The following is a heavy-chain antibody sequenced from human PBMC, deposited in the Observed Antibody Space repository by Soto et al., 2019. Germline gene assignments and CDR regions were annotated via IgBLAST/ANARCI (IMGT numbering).Heavy chain of an antibody. CDR1: GGSIRSGEYY. CDR2: IHYTGRT. CDR3: ARHVHSSGNEAFDY. J-gene: IGHJ4*02. Sequence: PSETLYLTCTVSGGSIRSGEYYWSWIRQPPGKGLEWIGFIHYTGRTSYNPSLKSRITVSLDKSKNQFSLSLSSATAADTAVYYCARHVHSSGNEAFDYWGQGTLVTVSS. D-gene: IGHD1-1*01. V-gene: IGHV4-61*05.